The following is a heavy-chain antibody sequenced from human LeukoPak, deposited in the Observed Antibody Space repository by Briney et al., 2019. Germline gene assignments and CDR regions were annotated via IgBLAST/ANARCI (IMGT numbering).Heavy chain of an antibody. CDR3: ARVMGRYWDAFDI. CDR2: IYYSGST. J-gene: IGHJ3*02. V-gene: IGHV4-39*07. D-gene: IGHD3-10*01. CDR1: GGSISSSSYY. Sequence: SETLSLTCTVSGGSISSSSYYWGWIRQPPGKGLEWIGSIYYSGSTYYNPSLKSRVTISVDTSKNQFSLKLSSVTAADTAVYYCARVMGRYWDAFDIWGQGTMVTVSS.